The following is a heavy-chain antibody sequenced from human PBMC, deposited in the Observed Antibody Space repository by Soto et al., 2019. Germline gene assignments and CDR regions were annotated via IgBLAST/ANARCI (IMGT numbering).Heavy chain of an antibody. CDR3: AKEGQKWLVRGGFDV. CDR2: IYSGGST. D-gene: IGHD6-19*01. J-gene: IGHJ3*01. Sequence: EVQLVESGGGLIQPGGSLRLSCAGYGFNVGSNYMSWVRQAPGKGLEWVSVIYSGGSTHYADSVKGRFSISRDNSKNTLYLQMNSLRAEDTAVYYCAKEGQKWLVRGGFDVWGQGTMLTVSS. V-gene: IGHV3-53*01. CDR1: GFNVGSNY.